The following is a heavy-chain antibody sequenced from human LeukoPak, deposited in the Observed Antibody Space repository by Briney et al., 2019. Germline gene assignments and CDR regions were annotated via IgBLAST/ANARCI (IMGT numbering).Heavy chain of an antibody. CDR2: IWYDGSNK. D-gene: IGHD3-22*01. J-gene: IGHJ4*02. Sequence: GGSLRLSCAASGFTFSSYGMHWVRHAPGKGLEWVAVIWYDGSNKYHADSVKGRFTIYRDNSKNTLYLQMNSLRAEDTAVYYCAKEPYDSSGYYFFSNDYWAREPWSPSPQ. CDR1: GFTFSSYG. V-gene: IGHV3-33*06. CDR3: AKEPYDSSGYYFFSNDY.